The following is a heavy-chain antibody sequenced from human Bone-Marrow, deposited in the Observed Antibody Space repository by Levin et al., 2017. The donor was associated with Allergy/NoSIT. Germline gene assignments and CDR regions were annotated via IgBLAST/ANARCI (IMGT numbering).Heavy chain of an antibody. CDR1: GYTFTSYG. D-gene: IGHD3-3*01. V-gene: IGHV1-18*01. CDR3: ARDATGYDFWSGYVIFDY. J-gene: IGHJ4*02. CDR2: ISAYNGNT. Sequence: ASVKVSCKASGYTFTSYGISWVRQAPGQGREGMGWISAYNGNTNYAQKLQGRVTMTTDTSTSTAYMVLRSLRSDDTAVYYCARDATGYDFWSGYVIFDYWGQGTLVTVSS.